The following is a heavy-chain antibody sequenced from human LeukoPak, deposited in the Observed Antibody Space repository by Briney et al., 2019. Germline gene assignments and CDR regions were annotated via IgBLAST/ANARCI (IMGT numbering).Heavy chain of an antibody. V-gene: IGHV4-59*01. CDR2: IYYSGST. CDR1: GGSISSYY. CDR3: ARDIVGWPAEDSSGSLSWFDP. D-gene: IGHD3-22*01. J-gene: IGHJ5*02. Sequence: SETLSLTCTVSGGSISSYYWSWIRQPPGKGLEWIGYIYYSGSTNYNPSLKSRVTISVDTSKNQFSLKLSSVTAADTAVYYCARDIVGWPAEDSSGSLSWFDPWGQGTLVTVSS.